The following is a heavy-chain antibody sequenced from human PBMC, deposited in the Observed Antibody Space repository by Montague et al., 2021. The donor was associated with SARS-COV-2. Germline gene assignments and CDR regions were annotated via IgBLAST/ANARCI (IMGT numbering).Heavy chain of an antibody. CDR2: VSSDGYNK. D-gene: IGHD4-17*01. CDR1: GFTFTNYA. J-gene: IGHJ4*02. Sequence: SLRLSCAAAGFTFTNYAMHWVRQAPGKGLEWVAVVSSDGYNKFYADSVKGRFTISRDNSKNTLFLHMNSLGPEDTAVYYCASLPWTMATTWSYWGQGALVTVSS. CDR3: ASLPWTMATTWSY. V-gene: IGHV3-30*04.